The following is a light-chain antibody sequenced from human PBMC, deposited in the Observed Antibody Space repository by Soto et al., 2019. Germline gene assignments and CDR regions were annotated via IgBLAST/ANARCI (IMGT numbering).Light chain of an antibody. CDR1: QSVSSSY. CDR2: GAS. V-gene: IGKV3-20*01. CDR3: QQYGSSPFT. Sequence: EIVLTQSPGTLSLSPGEGATLFCRASQSVSSSYLAWYQQKPGQAPRLLIYGASSRATGIPDRFSGSGSGTDFTLTISRLEPEYFTVYYCQQYGSSPFTFGPGTKVDIK. J-gene: IGKJ3*01.